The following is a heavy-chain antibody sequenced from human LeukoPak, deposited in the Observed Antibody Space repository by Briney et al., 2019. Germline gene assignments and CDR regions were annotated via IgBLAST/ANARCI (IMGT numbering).Heavy chain of an antibody. CDR1: VLTFDDYA. CDR3: ASGRDGYNYGY. Sequence: GGAVRLSCAASVLTFDDYAMHWVGQPGARGGAWVSLSSGDGGNTYYAHSMKGRFTIYRDNSKNSLYLQMNSLRTEDTALYYCASGRDGYNYGYWGQGTLVTVSS. J-gene: IGHJ4*02. V-gene: IGHV3-43*02. D-gene: IGHD5-24*01. CDR2: SSGDGGNT.